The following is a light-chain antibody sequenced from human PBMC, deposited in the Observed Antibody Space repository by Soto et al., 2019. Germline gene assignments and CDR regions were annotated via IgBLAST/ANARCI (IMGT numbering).Light chain of an antibody. CDR1: ESVSTN. V-gene: IGKV3-15*01. CDR3: QQYSIWRT. CDR2: GAS. Sequence: ERARTQPPATLSLAPGERRTRSCRASESVSTNLAWYQQKAGQAPRLLIYGASTRATGIPARFSGSGSGTEFTLTISGLQSEDFAVYYCQQYSIWRTFGQGTNVDI. J-gene: IGKJ1*01.